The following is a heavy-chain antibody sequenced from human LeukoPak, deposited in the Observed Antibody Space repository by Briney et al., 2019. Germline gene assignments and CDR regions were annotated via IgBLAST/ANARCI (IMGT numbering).Heavy chain of an antibody. CDR2: ISAYNGNT. CDR3: ARGDYIVATNWFDP. D-gene: IGHD5-12*01. CDR1: GGTFSSYA. Sequence: ASVKVSCKASGGTFSSYAISWVRQAPGQGLEWMGWISAYNGNTNYAQKLQGRVTMTTDTSTSTAYMELRSLRSDDTAVYYCARGDYIVATNWFDPWGQGTLVTVSS. V-gene: IGHV1-18*01. J-gene: IGHJ5*02.